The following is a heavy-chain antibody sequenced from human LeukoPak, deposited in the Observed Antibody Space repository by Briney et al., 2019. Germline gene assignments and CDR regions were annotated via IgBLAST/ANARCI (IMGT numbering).Heavy chain of an antibody. CDR1: GYTLTSYY. J-gene: IGHJ4*02. CDR3: ARDNDFDY. V-gene: IGHV1-46*01. CDR2: IYPGGGST. D-gene: IGHD2-8*01. Sequence: ASVKVSCKASGYTLTSYYIHWVRQAPGQGLEWMGIIYPGGGSTSYAQKFQGRVTMTRDMSTSTVYMELSSLRSEDTAVYYCARDNDFDYWGRGTLVTVSS.